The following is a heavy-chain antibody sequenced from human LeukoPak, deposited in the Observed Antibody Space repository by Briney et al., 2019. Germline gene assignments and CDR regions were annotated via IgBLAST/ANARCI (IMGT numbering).Heavy chain of an antibody. V-gene: IGHV3-66*01. CDR3: AREGADTAGFDY. CDR2: IYSSGST. D-gene: IGHD5-18*01. CDR1: GFTVSSNY. Sequence: GGSLRLSCAASGFTVSSNYMSWVRQAPEKGLEWVSVIYSSGSTYYADSVKGRFTISRDNSKNTLYLQMNSLRAEDTAVYYCAREGADTAGFDYWGQGTLVTVSS. J-gene: IGHJ4*02.